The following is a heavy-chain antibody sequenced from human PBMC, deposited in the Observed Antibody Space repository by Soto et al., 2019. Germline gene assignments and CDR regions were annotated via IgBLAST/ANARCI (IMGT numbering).Heavy chain of an antibody. Sequence: SETLSLTCAVYGGSFSGYYWSWIRQPPGKGLEWIGEINHSGSTNYNPSLKSRVTISVDTSKNQFSLKLSSVTAADTAVYYCARGRSFGYYYGMDVWGQGTTVTVSS. CDR3: ARGRSFGYYYGMDV. J-gene: IGHJ6*02. CDR2: INHSGST. CDR1: GGSFSGYY. V-gene: IGHV4-34*01. D-gene: IGHD1-26*01.